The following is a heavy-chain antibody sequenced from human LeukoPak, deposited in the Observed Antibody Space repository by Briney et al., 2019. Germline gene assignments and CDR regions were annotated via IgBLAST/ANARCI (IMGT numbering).Heavy chain of an antibody. J-gene: IGHJ5*02. CDR2: INEDGSEA. V-gene: IGHV3-7*01. Sequence: GGSLRLSCAASGFTFSRFWMSWVRQAPDKGLEWVANINEDGSEAYYVDSVKGRFTISRDNPKNSVSLQMNSLRAEDTALYYCARREWLRHERTGYYAFDAWGQGALVTVSS. CDR3: ARREWLRHERTGYYAFDA. D-gene: IGHD1-26*01. CDR1: GFTFSRFW.